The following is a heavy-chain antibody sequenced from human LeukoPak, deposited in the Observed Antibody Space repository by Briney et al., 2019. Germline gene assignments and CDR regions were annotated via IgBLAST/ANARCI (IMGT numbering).Heavy chain of an antibody. V-gene: IGHV3-23*01. Sequence: PGGSLRLPCAASGITLSPYAMTWVRQAPGKGLEWVSSISGSDSITYYADSVKGRFTISRDSSKNTLYLQMNSLRAEDTAVYYCAAHSGYDYSDYWGQGTLVTVSS. CDR3: AAHSGYDYSDY. CDR2: ISGSDSIT. D-gene: IGHD5-12*01. CDR1: GITLSPYA. J-gene: IGHJ4*02.